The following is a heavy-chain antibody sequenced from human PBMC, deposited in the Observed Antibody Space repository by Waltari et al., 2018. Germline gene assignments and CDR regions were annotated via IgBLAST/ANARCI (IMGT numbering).Heavy chain of an antibody. CDR2: ISYTGTT. CDR3: ATYVGASIGTAAFDV. D-gene: IGHD3-16*01. J-gene: IGHJ3*01. V-gene: IGHV4-39*01. Sequence: QLHLQEAGPGLVKPSETLSLTCSVSGGSIISNRHYWAWIRQPPGKGLEWNATISYTGTTYYNPSLKSRVTISVDTSKNQFSLKLTSVTAADTAVYYCATYVGASIGTAAFDVWGQGTMVTVSS. CDR1: GGSIISNRHY.